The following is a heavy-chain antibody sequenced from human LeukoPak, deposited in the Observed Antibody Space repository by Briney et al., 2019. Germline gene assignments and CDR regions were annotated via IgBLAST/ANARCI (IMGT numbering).Heavy chain of an antibody. CDR1: GYTFTGYY. CDR3: ARSQTYYYGSGSYPYDY. J-gene: IGHJ4*02. CDR2: INPNSGGT. Sequence: ASVKVSCKASGYTFTGYYMHWVRQAPGQGLEWMGWINPNSGGTNYAQKFQGRVTMTTDTSTSTAYMELRSLRSDDTAVYYCARSQTYYYGSGSYPYDYWGQGTLVTVSS. V-gene: IGHV1-2*02. D-gene: IGHD3-10*01.